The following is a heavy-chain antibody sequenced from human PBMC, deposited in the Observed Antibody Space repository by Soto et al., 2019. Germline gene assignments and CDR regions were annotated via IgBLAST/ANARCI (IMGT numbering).Heavy chain of an antibody. D-gene: IGHD2-21*01. J-gene: IGHJ4*02. CDR1: DGSISSYDW. V-gene: IGHV4-4*02. CDR2: MYHRGGA. Sequence: QVQLQESGPGLVKPSETLSLTCVVSDGSISSYDWCTWGRQPPGKGLEWIGKMYHRGGADYRPSLTTPVTISADSSKKHFSLRLTSVTAAGTAVYYCATGTVYSMREYWCQGTQVAVSS. CDR3: ATGTVYSMREY.